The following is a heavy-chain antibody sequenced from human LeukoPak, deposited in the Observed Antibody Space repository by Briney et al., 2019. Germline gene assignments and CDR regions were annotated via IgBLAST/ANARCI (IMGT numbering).Heavy chain of an antibody. J-gene: IGHJ4*02. CDR1: GGSISSYY. V-gene: IGHV4-59*01. CDR2: ISYTGST. D-gene: IGHD3-22*01. CDR3: ARGNPPYYDSSGLDY. Sequence: SETLSLTCTVSGGSISSYYWSWIRQPPGKGLEWIGYISYTGSTNYNPSLKSRVTISVDTSKNQFSLKLSSVTAADTAVYYCARGNPPYYDSSGLDYWGQGTLVTVSS.